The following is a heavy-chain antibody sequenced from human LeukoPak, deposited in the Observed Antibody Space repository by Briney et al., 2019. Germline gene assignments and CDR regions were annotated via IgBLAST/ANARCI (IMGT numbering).Heavy chain of an antibody. Sequence: SETLSLTCTVSGYSISSGYYWSWIRQPPGKGLEWIGYIYYSGSTNYNPSLKSRVTISVDTSKNQFSLKLSSVTAADTAVYYCARLGNYYGMDVWGQGTTVTASS. CDR3: ARLGNYYGMDV. CDR1: GYSISSGYY. V-gene: IGHV4-59*08. J-gene: IGHJ6*02. D-gene: IGHD6-13*01. CDR2: IYYSGST.